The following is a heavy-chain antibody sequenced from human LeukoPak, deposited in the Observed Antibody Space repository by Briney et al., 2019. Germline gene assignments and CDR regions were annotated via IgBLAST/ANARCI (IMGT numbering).Heavy chain of an antibody. J-gene: IGHJ6*02. V-gene: IGHV1-18*01. CDR2: ITTYNGHT. D-gene: IGHD2-2*01. CDR1: GYTFTGYG. CDR3: TRVSDVGLPYYAMDV. Sequence: ASVKVSCKASGYTFTGYGINWXRQAPGQGLEWMGWITTYNGHTNYAQRLQGRVTLTTDTSTSTAYMELRSLRSDDTAVYYCTRVSDVGLPYYAMDVWGQGTTVTVSS.